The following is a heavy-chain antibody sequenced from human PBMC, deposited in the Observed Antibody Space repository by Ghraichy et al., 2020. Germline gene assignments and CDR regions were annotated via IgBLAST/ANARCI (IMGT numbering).Heavy chain of an antibody. J-gene: IGHJ4*01. CDR2: IYYSGST. CDR1: GGAVSSGSYY. Sequence: SETLSLTCTVSGGAVSSGSYYWTWIRQPPGKRLEWIGYIYYSGSTNYNPSLKSRVTISVDTSKNQFSLRLSSVTAADAAVYYCARDVTPSGSYYHFNYWGHGTLVTVSS. D-gene: IGHD1-26*01. V-gene: IGHV4-61*01. CDR3: ARDVTPSGSYYHFNY.